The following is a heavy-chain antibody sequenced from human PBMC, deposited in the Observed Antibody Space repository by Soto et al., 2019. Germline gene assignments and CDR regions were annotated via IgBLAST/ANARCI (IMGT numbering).Heavy chain of an antibody. D-gene: IGHD5-12*01. CDR2: IYPGDSDT. CDR1: GYSFTSYW. J-gene: IGHJ3*02. CDR3: ASQEMATKNVDAFDI. V-gene: IGHV5-51*01. Sequence: SGESLKISCKGSGYSFTSYWIGWVRQMPRKGLEWMGIIYPGDSDTRYSPSFQGQVTISADKSISTAYLQWSSLKASDTAMYYCASQEMATKNVDAFDIWGQGTMVTV.